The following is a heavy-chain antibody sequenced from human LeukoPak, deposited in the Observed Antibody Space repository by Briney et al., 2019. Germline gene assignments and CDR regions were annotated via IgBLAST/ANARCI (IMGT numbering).Heavy chain of an antibody. CDR3: ARAIPGIAAAGQWGGKSYYMDV. V-gene: IGHV4-4*09. CDR1: GGSISSYY. D-gene: IGHD6-13*01. J-gene: IGHJ6*03. Sequence: SETLSLTCTVSGGSISSYYWSWIRQPPGKGLEWIGYIYTSGSTNYNPSLKSRVTISVDTSKKQFSLKLSSVTAADTAVYYCARAIPGIAAAGQWGGKSYYMDVWGKGTTVTVSS. CDR2: IYTSGST.